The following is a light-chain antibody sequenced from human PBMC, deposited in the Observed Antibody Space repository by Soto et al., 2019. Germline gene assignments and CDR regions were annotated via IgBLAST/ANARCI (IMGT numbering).Light chain of an antibody. Sequence: EMVLTRSPGTLSLSPGERATLSGRASQSVSSSYLAWYQQKPGQAPRLLIYGASSRATGIPDRFSGSGSGTDFTLTISRLEPEDFAVYYCQQYGSSPRTFGQGTKVDIK. CDR2: GAS. V-gene: IGKV3-20*01. CDR3: QQYGSSPRT. J-gene: IGKJ1*01. CDR1: QSVSSSY.